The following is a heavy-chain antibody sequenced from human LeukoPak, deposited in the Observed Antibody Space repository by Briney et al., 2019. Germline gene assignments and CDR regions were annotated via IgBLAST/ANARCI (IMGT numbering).Heavy chain of an antibody. CDR2: TYYRSKWYN. CDR3: ARFNYNGNGEY. D-gene: IGHD4-23*01. CDR1: GDSIFSNSAA. Sequence: SQTLSLTFAISGDSIFSNSAAWNWIRHSPSRGLEWLGRTYYRSKWYNDYAASVKSRITVNPDTSKNQFSLQLNSVTPEDTAVYYCARFNYNGNGEYWGQGTLVTVSS. J-gene: IGHJ4*02. V-gene: IGHV6-1*01.